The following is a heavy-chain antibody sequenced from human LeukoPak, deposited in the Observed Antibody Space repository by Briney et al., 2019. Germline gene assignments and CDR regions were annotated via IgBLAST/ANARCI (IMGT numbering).Heavy chain of an antibody. Sequence: GGSLRLSCAASGFTFSSYEMNWVRQAPGKGLEWVSYISTSGSTIYYADSVKGRFTISRDNAKHSLYLQMSSLRAEDTAVYYCARDLDGSGSYNWFDPWGQGTLVTVSS. V-gene: IGHV3-48*03. CDR1: GFTFSSYE. J-gene: IGHJ5*02. D-gene: IGHD3-10*01. CDR2: ISTSGSTI. CDR3: ARDLDGSGSYNWFDP.